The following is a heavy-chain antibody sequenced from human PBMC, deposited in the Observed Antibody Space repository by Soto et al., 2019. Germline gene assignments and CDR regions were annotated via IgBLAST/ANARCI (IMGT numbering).Heavy chain of an antibody. CDR2: IYYSGST. CDR1: GGSISSGGYY. V-gene: IGHV4-31*03. J-gene: IGHJ5*02. CDR3: ARYHRGLATVTRNWFDP. D-gene: IGHD4-17*01. Sequence: QVQLQESGPGLVKPSQTLSLTCTVSGGSISSGGYYWSWIRQHPGKGLEWIGYIYYSGSTYYNPSLKSRVTISVDTSKNQSSLKLSSVTAADTAVYYCARYHRGLATVTRNWFDPWGQGTLVTVSS.